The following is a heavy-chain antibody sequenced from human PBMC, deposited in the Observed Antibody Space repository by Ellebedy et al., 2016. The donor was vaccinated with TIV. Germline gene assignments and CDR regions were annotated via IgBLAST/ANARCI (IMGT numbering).Heavy chain of an antibody. D-gene: IGHD2-2*01. Sequence: GSLRLXCTVSGGSISSYYWSWIRQPPGKGLEWIGSIYHSGSTYYNPSLKSRVTISVDTSKNQFSLKLSSVTAADTAVYYCARVDVVVPAATHIHYGMDVWGQGTTVTVSS. CDR3: ARVDVVVPAATHIHYGMDV. V-gene: IGHV4-38-2*02. CDR2: IYHSGST. J-gene: IGHJ6*02. CDR1: GGSISSYY.